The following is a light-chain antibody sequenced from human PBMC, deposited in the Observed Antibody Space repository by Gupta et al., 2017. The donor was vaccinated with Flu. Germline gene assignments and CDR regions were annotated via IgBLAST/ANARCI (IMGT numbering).Light chain of an antibody. J-gene: IGLJ1*01. V-gene: IGLV1-44*01. CDR3: SAWDDSLHGHYV. Sequence: LAQTPPASETPGQRVTISCSGSSSNIGSNAVNWYQQVPSAAPKLLIVGNSQRPSGVPDRFSCSKSGTSASLAITGLQSDDEADDYCSAWDDSLHGHYVFGTGTRVTVL. CDR1: SSNIGSNA. CDR2: GNS.